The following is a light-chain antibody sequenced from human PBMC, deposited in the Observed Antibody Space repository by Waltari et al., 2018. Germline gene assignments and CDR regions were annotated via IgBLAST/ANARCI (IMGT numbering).Light chain of an antibody. CDR3: CSYVGGGTLI. J-gene: IGLJ2*01. CDR2: DFS. CDR1: SNAIGGYNF. Sequence: QSALTQPASVSGSPGQSITISCMGTSNAIGGYNFVSWYHQPPGKAPKLMIYDFSKRPSGVSNRFSGSKSGNTASLTISGLQAEDEADYYCCSYVGGGTLIFGGGTNVTVL. V-gene: IGLV2-23*02.